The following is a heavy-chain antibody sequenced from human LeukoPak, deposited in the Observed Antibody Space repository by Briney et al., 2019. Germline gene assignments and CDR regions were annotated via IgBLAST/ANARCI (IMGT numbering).Heavy chain of an antibody. D-gene: IGHD6-19*01. Sequence: GSLRLSCAASGFTFSDFAMHWVRQAPGKGLEYVSAISSDGQTTYYVHSVKGRVTISRDNSNNTLYLQMGSLRPEDMAVYYCARAAGRYSSGWLNWFDPWGQGTLVTVSS. CDR1: GFTFSDFA. J-gene: IGHJ5*02. V-gene: IGHV3-64*01. CDR2: ISSDGQTT. CDR3: ARAAGRYSSGWLNWFDP.